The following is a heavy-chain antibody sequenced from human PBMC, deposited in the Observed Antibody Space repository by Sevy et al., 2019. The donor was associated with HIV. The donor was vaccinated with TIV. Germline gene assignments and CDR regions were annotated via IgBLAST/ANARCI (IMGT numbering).Heavy chain of an antibody. CDR1: GFSVSTHA. J-gene: IGHJ4*02. D-gene: IGHD6-19*01. V-gene: IGHV3-30-3*01. CDR2: ISYDGSSK. Sequence: GGSLRLSCAASGFSVSTHAMHWVRQAPGKGLEWVALISYDGSSKYYADSVKGRLTISRDNSKNTLYLHMSSLRHDDTAVYYCARDSGYSTGWYPSDYWGQGTLVTVSS. CDR3: ARDSGYSTGWYPSDY.